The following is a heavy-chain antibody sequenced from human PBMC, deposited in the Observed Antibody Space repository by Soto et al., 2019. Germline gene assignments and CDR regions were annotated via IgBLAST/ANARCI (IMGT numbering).Heavy chain of an antibody. CDR2: ISAYNGNT. J-gene: IGHJ6*02. CDR3: ARDTDPYYDFWSGYNYYYYGMDV. V-gene: IGHV1-18*01. Sequence: ASVKVSCKASGYTFTSYGISWVRQAPGQGLEWMGWISAYNGNTNYAQKLQGRVTMTTDTSTSTAYMELRSLRSDDTAVYYCARDTDPYYDFWSGYNYYYYGMDVWGQGTTVTVSS. D-gene: IGHD3-3*01. CDR1: GYTFTSYG.